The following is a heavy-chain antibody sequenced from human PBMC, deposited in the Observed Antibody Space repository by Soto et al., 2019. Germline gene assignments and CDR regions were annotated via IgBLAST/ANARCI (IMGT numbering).Heavy chain of an antibody. Sequence: LRLSCAASGFTFSNAWMSWVRQAPGKGLEWVGRIKSKTDGGTTDYAAPVKGRFTISRDDSKNTLYLQMNSLKTEDTAVYYCTTEAHIVVVPAAIYYYYYYGMDVWGQGTTVTVSS. CDR1: GFTFSNAW. J-gene: IGHJ6*02. CDR3: TTEAHIVVVPAAIYYYYYYGMDV. V-gene: IGHV3-15*01. CDR2: IKSKTDGGTT. D-gene: IGHD2-2*01.